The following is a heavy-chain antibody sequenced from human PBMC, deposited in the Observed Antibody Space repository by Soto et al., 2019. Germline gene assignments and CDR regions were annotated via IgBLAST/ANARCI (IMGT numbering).Heavy chain of an antibody. CDR2: IYYSGST. V-gene: IGHV4-59*12. D-gene: IGHD2-15*01. Sequence: QVQLQESGPGLVKPSETLSLTCTGSGGSISSYYWSWIRQPPGKGLEWIGYIYYSGSTNYNPSLKCRITISVDTSKNQFSLKRSSVTAADTAVYYCARESGGSCSHHGYSLWVEGTLVTVS. J-gene: IGHJ4*02. CDR1: GGSISSYY. CDR3: ARESGGSCSHHGYSL.